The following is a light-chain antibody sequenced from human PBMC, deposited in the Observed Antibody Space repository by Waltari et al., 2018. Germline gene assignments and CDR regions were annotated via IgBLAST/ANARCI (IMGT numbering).Light chain of an antibody. CDR3: QVWGSGTG. V-gene: IGLV3-9*01. Sequence: SFEVTHPLSVSVALGQTARLSCVANNIRSMHVHWLQQKPGQAPPLVIYRDRDRPSGIPERFSGSKSGTTSTLTISGAQAGDEADYYCQVWGSGTGFGGGTKLTVL. J-gene: IGLJ2*01. CDR2: RDR. CDR1: NIRSMH.